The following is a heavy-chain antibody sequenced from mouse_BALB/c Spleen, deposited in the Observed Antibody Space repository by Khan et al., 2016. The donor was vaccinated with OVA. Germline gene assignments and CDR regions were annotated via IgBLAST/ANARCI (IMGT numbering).Heavy chain of an antibody. Sequence: QVQLKESGPGLVAPSQSLSITCTVSGFSLTSYSVHWVRQPPGKGLEGLGVIWADGGTNYNSALMSRLSITKENFKRQAFLKMNSLQSADTAIYYYARRDDSYQEWYFDVWGAGTTVTVSS. D-gene: IGHD2-3*01. V-gene: IGHV2-9*02. CDR1: GFSLTSYS. J-gene: IGHJ1*01. CDR2: IWADGGT. CDR3: ARRDDSYQEWYFDV.